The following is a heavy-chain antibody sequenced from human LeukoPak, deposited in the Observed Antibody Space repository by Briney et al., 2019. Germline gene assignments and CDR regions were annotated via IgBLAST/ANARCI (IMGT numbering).Heavy chain of an antibody. Sequence: SETLSLTCTVSGGXISSYYWSWIRQPPGKGLEWIGYVSYSGSTNYNSTLKSRVTISVDTSKNQFSLKLSSVTAADTAVYYCARGYCSGGTCYRTFFDYWGQGTLVTASS. CDR2: VSYSGST. CDR1: GGXISSYY. CDR3: ARGYCSGGTCYRTFFDY. D-gene: IGHD2-15*01. J-gene: IGHJ4*02. V-gene: IGHV4-59*01.